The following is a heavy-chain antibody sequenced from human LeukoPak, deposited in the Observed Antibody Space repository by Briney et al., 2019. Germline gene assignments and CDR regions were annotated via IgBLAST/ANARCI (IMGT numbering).Heavy chain of an antibody. CDR2: ISSSDGTT. CDR3: ARGPLNWGAHGY. V-gene: IGHV3-48*04. J-gene: IGHJ4*02. Sequence: GGSLRLSCAASGFTFSSYSMNWVRQAPGKGLEWVAYISSSDGTTHYADSVKGRFTISRDNAKNSLYLQMNNLRVEDTAVYYCARGPLNWGAHGYWGQGTLVTVSS. D-gene: IGHD7-27*01. CDR1: GFTFSSYS.